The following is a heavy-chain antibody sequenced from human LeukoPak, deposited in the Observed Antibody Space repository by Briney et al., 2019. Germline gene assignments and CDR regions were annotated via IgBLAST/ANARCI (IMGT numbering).Heavy chain of an antibody. CDR1: GFTFSSYA. Sequence: GGSLRLSCAASGFTFSSYAMSWVRQAPGKGLEWVSVISGSGSSTSQVDSVKGRFTISRDNSKNTLYLQMNSLRAEDTAVYYCAKDRFGNKGYFDYWGQGTLVTASS. J-gene: IGHJ4*02. CDR2: ISGSGSST. V-gene: IGHV3-23*01. D-gene: IGHD3-10*01. CDR3: AKDRFGNKGYFDY.